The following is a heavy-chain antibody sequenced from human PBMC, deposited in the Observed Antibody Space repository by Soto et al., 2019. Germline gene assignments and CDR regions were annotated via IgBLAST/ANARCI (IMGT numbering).Heavy chain of an antibody. J-gene: IGHJ4*02. D-gene: IGHD3-10*01. CDR2: FRTGGDDGTT. CDR3: AKKVNSGPGSQYFDY. CDR1: GFTFSSYS. V-gene: IGHV3-23*01. Sequence: SLRLSCAASGFTFSSYSMSWVRQAPGKGLEWVSGFRTGGDDGTTYYADSVKGRFTISRDNSKNTLFLQMNSLRAEDTAIYYCAKKVNSGPGSQYFDYWGQGTLVTVS.